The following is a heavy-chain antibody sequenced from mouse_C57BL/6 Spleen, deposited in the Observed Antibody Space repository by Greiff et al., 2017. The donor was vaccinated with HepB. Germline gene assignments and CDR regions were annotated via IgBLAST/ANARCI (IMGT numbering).Heavy chain of an antibody. CDR2: ISDGGSYT. CDR3: ARDGASNCIAY. V-gene: IGHV5-4*01. Sequence: EVKLVESGGGLVKPGGSLKLSCAASGFTFSSYAMSWVRQTPAKRLEWVATISDGGSYTYYPDNVKGRFPISRDNAKNNLYLQMSHLKSEDTAMYYCARDGASNCIAYWGQGTLVTVSA. D-gene: IGHD2-5*01. CDR1: GFTFSSYA. J-gene: IGHJ3*01.